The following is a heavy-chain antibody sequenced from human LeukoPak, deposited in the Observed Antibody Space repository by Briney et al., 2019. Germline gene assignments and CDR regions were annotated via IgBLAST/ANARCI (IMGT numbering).Heavy chain of an antibody. CDR1: GYTFTGYY. V-gene: IGHV1-2*04. CDR2: INPNSGGT. J-gene: IGHJ4*02. D-gene: IGHD2-15*01. CDR3: ARAPHRCSGGSCLDY. Sequence: AASVRVSCKASGYTFTGYYVHWVRQAPGQGLEGMGWINPNSGGTNYAQKFQGWVTITRDTSISTAYMELSRLRSDDTAVYYCARAPHRCSGGSCLDYWGQGTLVTVSS.